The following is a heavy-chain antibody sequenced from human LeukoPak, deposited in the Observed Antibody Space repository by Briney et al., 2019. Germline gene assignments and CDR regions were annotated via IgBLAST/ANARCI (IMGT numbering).Heavy chain of an antibody. CDR1: GASINNYY. Sequence: SETLSLTCTVSGASINNYYWSWIRQSPGKRLEWIGYIYYTGSTNYNRSLKSRVTMSLDTSKNQVSLKLKSVTAADTAVYYCAIRNWIWHYFDNWGQGTLVTVSS. V-gene: IGHV4-59*01. J-gene: IGHJ4*02. D-gene: IGHD2-2*03. CDR3: AIRNWIWHYFDN. CDR2: IYYTGST.